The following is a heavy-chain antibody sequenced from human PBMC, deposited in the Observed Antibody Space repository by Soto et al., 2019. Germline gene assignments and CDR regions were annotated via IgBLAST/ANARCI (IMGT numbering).Heavy chain of an antibody. Sequence: EVQLVESGGGLVQPGGSLRLSCAASGFTFSSYWMSWVRQAPGKGLEWVANIKQNGSEKDYVDSVKGRFTISRDNAKNSLYLQMNSLRAEDTAVYYCARDGGSVWYPTPDPNFDYWGQGTLVTVSS. J-gene: IGHJ4*02. CDR1: GFTFSSYW. CDR2: IKQNGSEK. V-gene: IGHV3-7*01. CDR3: ARDGGSVWYPTPDPNFDY. D-gene: IGHD6-19*01.